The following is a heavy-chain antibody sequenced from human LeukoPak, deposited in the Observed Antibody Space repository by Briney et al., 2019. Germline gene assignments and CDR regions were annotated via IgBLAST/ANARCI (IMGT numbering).Heavy chain of an antibody. CDR2: INHSGST. CDR1: GGSFSGYY. CDR3: ARRPAADYYYYYYYYMDV. J-gene: IGHJ6*03. V-gene: IGHV4-34*01. D-gene: IGHD2-2*01. Sequence: SETLSLTCAVYGGSFSGYYWSWIRQPPGKGLEWIGEINHSGSTNYNPSLKSRVTISVDTSKNQFSLKLSSVTAADTAVYYCARRPAADYYYYYYYYMDVWGKGTTVTISS.